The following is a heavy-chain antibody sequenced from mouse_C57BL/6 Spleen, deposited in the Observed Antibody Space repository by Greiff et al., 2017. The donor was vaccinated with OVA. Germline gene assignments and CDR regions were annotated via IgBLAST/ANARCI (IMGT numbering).Heavy chain of an antibody. CDR1: GYAFSSYW. CDR2: IYPGDGDT. D-gene: IGHD2-4*01. J-gene: IGHJ3*01. V-gene: IGHV1-80*01. CDR3: ARDGPYDYPFAY. Sequence: QVQLQQSGAELVKPGASVKISCKASGYAFSSYWMNWVKQRPGKGLEWIGQIYPGDGDTNYNGKFKGKATLTADKSSSTAYMQLSSLTSEDSAFYFCARDGPYDYPFAYWGQGTLVTVSA.